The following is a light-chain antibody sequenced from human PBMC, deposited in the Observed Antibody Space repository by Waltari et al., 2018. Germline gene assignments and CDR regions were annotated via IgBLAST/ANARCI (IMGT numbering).Light chain of an antibody. Sequence: SVVTHPPSASGTPGRRVTMSCSRSSSTIGSNTVTWYQHLPGPAPKLLIYSNKQRPSEVPGLFTCGKSGSSASLAISWRQAEDEADYYCAVWDDSLNGHVIFGGGTKLTVL. CDR3: AVWDDSLNGHVI. V-gene: IGLV1-44*01. J-gene: IGLJ2*01. CDR2: SNK. CDR1: SSTIGSNT.